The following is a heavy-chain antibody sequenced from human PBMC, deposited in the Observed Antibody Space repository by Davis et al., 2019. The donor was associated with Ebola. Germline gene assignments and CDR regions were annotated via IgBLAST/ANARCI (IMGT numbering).Heavy chain of an antibody. CDR1: GGSISSYY. Sequence: MPSETLSLTCTVPGGSISSYYWSWIRQPPGKGLEWIGYIYYSGSTNYNPSLKSRVTISVDTSKNQFSLKLSSVTAADTAVYYCARDFLPVYSNLNYYYYGMDVWGQGTTVTVSS. V-gene: IGHV4-59*01. CDR3: ARDFLPVYSNLNYYYYGMDV. D-gene: IGHD4-11*01. J-gene: IGHJ6*02. CDR2: IYYSGST.